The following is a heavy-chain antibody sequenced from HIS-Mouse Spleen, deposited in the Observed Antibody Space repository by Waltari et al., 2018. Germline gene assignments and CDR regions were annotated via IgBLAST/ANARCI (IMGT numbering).Heavy chain of an antibody. D-gene: IGHD6-13*01. Sequence: QLQLQESGPGLVKPSETLSLTCTFSGGSISSSSYYWGWIRQPPGKGLEWIGSIYYGGGTYYSPSLKSRVTISVDTSKNQFSLKLSSVTAADTAVYYCAREIPYSSSWYDWYFDLWGRGTLVTVSS. J-gene: IGHJ2*01. CDR3: AREIPYSSSWYDWYFDL. CDR1: GGSISSSSYY. CDR2: IYYGGGT. V-gene: IGHV4-39*07.